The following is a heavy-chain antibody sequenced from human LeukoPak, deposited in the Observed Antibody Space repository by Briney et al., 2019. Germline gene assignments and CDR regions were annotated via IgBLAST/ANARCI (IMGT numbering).Heavy chain of an antibody. CDR2: IIPIFGTA. CDR1: GYTFTSYD. Sequence: SVKVPCKASGYTFTSYDINWVRQATGQGLEWMGGIIPIFGTANYAQKFQGRVTITADESTSTAYMELSSLRSEDTAVYYCARGGGPTVTDAFDIWGQGTMVTVSS. V-gene: IGHV1-69*13. D-gene: IGHD4-17*01. CDR3: ARGGGPTVTDAFDI. J-gene: IGHJ3*02.